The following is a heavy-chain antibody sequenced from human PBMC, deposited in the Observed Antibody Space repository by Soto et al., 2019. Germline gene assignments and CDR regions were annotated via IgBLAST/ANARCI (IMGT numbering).Heavy chain of an antibody. Sequence: QVQLVQSGAEVKKPGSSVKVSCKASGDTFNSYAFSWVRQAPGQGLEWMGGIIPIFHTAKYAQKFQGRVTVTADVSTSTVYMELSGLRSADTAVYYCARVPTMVTHNWYFDRWGHGTLVTVSS. J-gene: IGHJ2*01. CDR2: IIPIFHTA. CDR3: ARVPTMVTHNWYFDR. D-gene: IGHD2-21*02. CDR1: GDTFNSYA. V-gene: IGHV1-69*01.